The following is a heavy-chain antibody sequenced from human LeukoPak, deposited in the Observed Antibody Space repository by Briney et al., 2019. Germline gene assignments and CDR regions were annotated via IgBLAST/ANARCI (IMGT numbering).Heavy chain of an antibody. V-gene: IGHV1-18*01. J-gene: IGHJ6*03. D-gene: IGHD3-3*01. CDR2: ISAYNGNT. Sequence: ASVKVSCKASGYTFTSYGISWVRQAPGQGLEWMGWISAYNGNTNYAQKLQGRVTMTTDTSTSTAYMELRSLRSDDTAVYYCARYYDFWSGYYSAYYYYYVDVWGKGTTVTVSS. CDR1: GYTFTSYG. CDR3: ARYYDFWSGYYSAYYYYYVDV.